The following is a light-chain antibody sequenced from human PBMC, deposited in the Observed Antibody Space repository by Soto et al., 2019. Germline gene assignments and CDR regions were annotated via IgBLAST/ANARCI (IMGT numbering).Light chain of an antibody. V-gene: IGKV1-27*01. CDR1: QGISNY. CDR2: AAS. Sequence: DIQMTQSPSSLSASVGDRVTITCRASQGISNYLAWYQQKPGKVPKLLIYAASTLQSGVPSRFSGSGSGTDFTLTISSLQREDVATYYCQKYNSAPPFGGGTKVEIK. CDR3: QKYNSAPP. J-gene: IGKJ4*01.